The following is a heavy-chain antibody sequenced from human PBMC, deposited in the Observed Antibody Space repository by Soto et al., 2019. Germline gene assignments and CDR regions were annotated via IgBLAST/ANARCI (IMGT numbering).Heavy chain of an antibody. J-gene: IGHJ3*02. Sequence: PSETLSLTCTVSGGSISSYYWSWIRQPPGKGLEWIGYIYYSGSTNYNPSLKSRVTISVDTSKNQFSLKLSSVTAADTAVYYCARAREFNAFDIWGQGTMVTVSS. CDR3: ARAREFNAFDI. CDR1: GGSISSYY. D-gene: IGHD3-10*01. V-gene: IGHV4-59*01. CDR2: IYYSGST.